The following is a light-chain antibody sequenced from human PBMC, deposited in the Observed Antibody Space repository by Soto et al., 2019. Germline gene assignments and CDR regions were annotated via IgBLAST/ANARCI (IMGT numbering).Light chain of an antibody. CDR3: QQYETFSGT. CDR2: DAS. Sequence: DIQLPQSPSFLSASVGDRVTITCRASQGISSNLAWYQQKPGEAPKLLIYDASALPRGVPSRFSGSGSGTKFTLTIASLQPDDFATYYCQQYETFSGTFGPGTKVDIK. CDR1: QGISSN. V-gene: IGKV1-9*01. J-gene: IGKJ3*01.